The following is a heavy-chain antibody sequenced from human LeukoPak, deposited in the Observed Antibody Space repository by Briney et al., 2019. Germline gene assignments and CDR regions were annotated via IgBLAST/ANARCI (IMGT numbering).Heavy chain of an antibody. CDR3: ARRDGNWNYFDY. CDR1: GGSISSYY. D-gene: IGHD1-1*01. J-gene: IGHJ4*02. CDR2: MYYSGST. V-gene: IGHV4-59*08. Sequence: PSETPSLTCTVSGGSISSYYWSWIRQPPGKGLEWIGYMYYSGSTKYNPSLKSRVTISVATSKNQFSLQLSSVTAADTAVYYCARRDGNWNYFDYWGQGTLVTVSS.